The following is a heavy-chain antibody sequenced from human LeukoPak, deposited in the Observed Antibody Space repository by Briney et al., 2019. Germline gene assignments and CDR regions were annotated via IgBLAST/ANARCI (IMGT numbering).Heavy chain of an antibody. CDR2: IRYDGSNK. V-gene: IGHV3-30*02. J-gene: IGHJ6*03. CDR1: GFTFSSYG. Sequence: PGGSLRLSCVASGFTFSSYGMHWVRQAPGKGLEWVAFIRYDGSNKYYADSVKGRFTISRDNSKNTLYLQMNSLRAEDTAVYYCAKFHDYVWGSYRYNMDVWGKGTTVTISS. CDR3: AKFHDYVWGSYRYNMDV. D-gene: IGHD3-16*02.